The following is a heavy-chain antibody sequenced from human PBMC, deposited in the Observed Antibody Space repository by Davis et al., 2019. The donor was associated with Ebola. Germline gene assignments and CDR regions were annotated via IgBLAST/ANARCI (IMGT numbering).Heavy chain of an antibody. CDR1: GGSISSTSYY. V-gene: IGHV4-39*07. CDR3: ARASIVPYFDY. Sequence: MPSETLSLTCTVSGGSISSTSYYWGWIRQPPGKGLEWIGEINHSGSTNYNPSLKSRVTISVDTSKNQFSLKLSSVTAADTAVYYCARASIVPYFDYWGQGTLVTVSS. D-gene: IGHD2-2*01. CDR2: INHSGST. J-gene: IGHJ4*02.